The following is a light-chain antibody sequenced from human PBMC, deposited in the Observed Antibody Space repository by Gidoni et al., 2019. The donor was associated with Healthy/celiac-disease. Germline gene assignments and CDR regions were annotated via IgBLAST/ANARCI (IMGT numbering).Light chain of an antibody. CDR2: GAS. CDR1: QSVSSSY. J-gene: IGKJ1*01. V-gene: IGKV3-20*01. Sequence: EIVLTQSPGTLSLSPGESATLSCRDSQSVSSSYLAWYQQTPGQAPRLLIYGASSRATGIPDRFSGSGSGTDFTLTISRLEPEDFAVYYCQQYGSSLTWTFGQGTKVEIK. CDR3: QQYGSSLTWT.